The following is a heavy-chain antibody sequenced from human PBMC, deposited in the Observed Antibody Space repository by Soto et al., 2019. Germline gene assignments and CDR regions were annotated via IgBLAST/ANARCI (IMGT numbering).Heavy chain of an antibody. V-gene: IGHV3-23*01. CDR3: AQGTVGGLQTPSPQEYFQH. J-gene: IGHJ1*01. D-gene: IGHD1-26*01. Sequence: GGSLRLSCVASGFTFSNYAMSWVRQAPGKGLEWVSAISGSGESTYYADSVKGRFTISRDNSKNTLYVQMNSLRAEDTAVYFCAQGTVGGLQTPSPQEYFQHSGQATLVTVSS. CDR2: ISGSGEST. CDR1: GFTFSNYA.